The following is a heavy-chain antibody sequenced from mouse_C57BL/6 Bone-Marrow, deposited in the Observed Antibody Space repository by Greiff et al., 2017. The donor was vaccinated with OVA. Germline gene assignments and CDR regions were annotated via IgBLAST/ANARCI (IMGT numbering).Heavy chain of an antibody. D-gene: IGHD1-1*01. CDR1: GYSITSGYY. CDR3: AREDSSYWFAY. V-gene: IGHV3-6*01. CDR2: ISYDGSN. Sequence: EVKLMESGPGLVKPSQSLSLTCSVTGYSITSGYYWNWIRQFPGNKLEWMGYISYDGSNNYNPSLKNRISITRDTSKNQFFLKLNSVTTEDTATYYCAREDSSYWFAYWGQGTLVTVSA. J-gene: IGHJ3*01.